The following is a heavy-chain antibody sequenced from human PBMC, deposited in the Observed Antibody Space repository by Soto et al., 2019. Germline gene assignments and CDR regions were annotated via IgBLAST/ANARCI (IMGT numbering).Heavy chain of an antibody. CDR1: GDAINRAGYY. CDR2: IYYSVST. V-gene: IGHV4-31*02. J-gene: IGHJ4*02. Sequence: QVQLQESGPGLLKPSQTLSLACSVSGDAINRAGYYWGWIRQLPGKGLEWIAHIYYSVSTYYNPSLKRRATISLGTSGNQFFLKMTSVTAADSAVYYCARVRDGAIPRFFDYWGQGTQVTVSS. CDR3: ARVRDGAIPRFFDY. D-gene: IGHD2-21*01.